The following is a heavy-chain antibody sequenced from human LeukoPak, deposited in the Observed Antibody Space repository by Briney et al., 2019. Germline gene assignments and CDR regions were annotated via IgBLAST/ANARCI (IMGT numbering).Heavy chain of an antibody. J-gene: IGHJ3*02. CDR1: GGSISSGDYY. V-gene: IGHV4-30-4*01. CDR2: IYYSGST. D-gene: IGHD3-22*01. CDR3: ALQSRYYDSSGYYIYHAFDI. Sequence: SETLSLTCTVPGGSISSGDYYWSWIRQPPGKGLEWIGYIYYSGSTYYNPSLKGRVTISVDTSKNQFSLKLSSVTAADRAVYYCALQSRYYDSSGYYIYHAFDIWGQGTMVTVSS.